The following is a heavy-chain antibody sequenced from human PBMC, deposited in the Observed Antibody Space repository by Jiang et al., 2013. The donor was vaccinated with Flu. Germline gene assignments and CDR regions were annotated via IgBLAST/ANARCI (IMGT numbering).Heavy chain of an antibody. CDR3: ARVEDYGDLRGTRFDY. CDR2: IYPGDSDT. J-gene: IGHJ4*02. V-gene: IGHV5-51*03. Sequence: GAEVKKPGESLIISCEASGYTFTNYWIGWVRQMPGKALEWMGIIYPGDSDTRYSPSFQGQVTISADKSIRSAYLQWSSLKASDTAMYYCARVEDYGDLRGTRFDYWGQGTLVTVSS. D-gene: IGHD4-17*01. CDR1: GYTFTNYW.